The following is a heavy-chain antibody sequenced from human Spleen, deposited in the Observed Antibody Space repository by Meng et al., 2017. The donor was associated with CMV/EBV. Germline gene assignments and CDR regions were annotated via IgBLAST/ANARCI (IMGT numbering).Heavy chain of an antibody. Sequence: SETLSLTCTVSGGSISSYYWTWIRQPPGKGLEWIGYVYDSGSTNYNPSLESRVIISVDTSKNQFSLKVSSVTAADTAVYYCARVREVGYNWGFDIWGQGTMVTVSS. J-gene: IGHJ3*02. D-gene: IGHD1-1*01. CDR1: GGSISSYY. CDR2: VYDSGST. CDR3: ARVREVGYNWGFDI. V-gene: IGHV4-59*01.